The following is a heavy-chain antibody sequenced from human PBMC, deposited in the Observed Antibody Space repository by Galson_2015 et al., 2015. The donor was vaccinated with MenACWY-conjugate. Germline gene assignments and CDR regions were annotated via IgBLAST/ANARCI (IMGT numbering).Heavy chain of an antibody. CDR1: GASISSVNW. CDR2: IYHSGSI. J-gene: IGHJ4*02. Sequence: SETLSLTCAVSGASISSVNWWNWVRQPPGKGLEWIAEIYHSGSINYNPSLKSRVTMSVDKSKNQISLKLSSVTAADTAVYYCARAGALTYYFDYWGQGTLVSVSS. V-gene: IGHV4-4*02. CDR3: ARAGALTYYFDY.